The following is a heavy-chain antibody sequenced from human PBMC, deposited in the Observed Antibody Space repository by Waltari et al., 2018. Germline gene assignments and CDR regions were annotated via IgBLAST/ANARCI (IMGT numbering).Heavy chain of an antibody. Sequence: QVQVLQSGTEVQRPGSSVTVSCTASGVTSTNAFTWVRQVPGQGLEYVGGIVPIFGTPNYAQRLRGRVTITADGSTSTLELASLTSEDTAIYYCARDYYDSSGWLWGQGTMVTVSS. CDR1: GVTSTNA. J-gene: IGHJ3*01. D-gene: IGHD3-22*01. CDR3: ARDYYDSSGWL. V-gene: IGHV1-69*12. CDR2: IVPIFGTP.